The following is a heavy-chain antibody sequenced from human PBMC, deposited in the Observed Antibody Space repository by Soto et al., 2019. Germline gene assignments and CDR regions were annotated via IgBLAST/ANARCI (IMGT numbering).Heavy chain of an antibody. CDR2: IKSKRDGGTT. J-gene: IGHJ4*02. V-gene: IGHV3-15*01. D-gene: IGHD1-1*01. CDR3: VEGWNDF. Sequence: HLVESGGDLVKPGGSLRLSCAASGFMFSSAWMSWVRQAPGKGLEWVGRIKSKRDGGTTDYAPPVKGRFVISRDDSKNTLYLQMNSLKTRHTAVYYCVEGWNDFWGQGTLVAVSS. CDR1: GFMFSSAW.